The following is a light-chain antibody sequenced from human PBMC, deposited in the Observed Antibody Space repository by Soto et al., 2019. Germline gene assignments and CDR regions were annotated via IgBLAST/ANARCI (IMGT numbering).Light chain of an antibody. CDR3: QQYGTSPTT. CDR2: GAS. J-gene: IGKJ1*01. V-gene: IGKV3-20*01. CDR1: QSVSNRY. Sequence: EIVLTQSPGTLFLSPGERATLSCRASQSVSNRYLAWYQQKPGQAPRLLIYGASSRATGIPDRFSGSGSGTDFTLTISTLEPEDFAVYYCQQYGTSPTTFGQGTKVEIK.